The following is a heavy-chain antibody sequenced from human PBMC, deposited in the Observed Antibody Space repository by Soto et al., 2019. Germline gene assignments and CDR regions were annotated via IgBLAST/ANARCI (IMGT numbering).Heavy chain of an antibody. J-gene: IGHJ3*02. CDR2: ISAYNGNT. CDR1: GYTFTSYG. Sequence: ASVKVSCKASGYTFTSYGISWVRQAPGQGLEWMGWISAYNGNTNYAQKLQGRVTMTTDTSTSTAYMELRSLRSDDTAVYYCASLIAVAGKDAFDIWGQGTMVTVSS. CDR3: ASLIAVAGKDAFDI. D-gene: IGHD6-19*01. V-gene: IGHV1-18*01.